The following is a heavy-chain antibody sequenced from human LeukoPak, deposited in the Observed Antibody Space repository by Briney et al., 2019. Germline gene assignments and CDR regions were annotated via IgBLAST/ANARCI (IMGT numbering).Heavy chain of an antibody. J-gene: IGHJ3*02. Sequence: SETLSLTCAVYGGSFSGYYWSWIRQPPGKGLEWIGEINHSGSTNYNPSLKSRVTISVDTSKNQFSLKLSSVTAADTAVYYCASSMAGPKGDAFDIWGQGTMVTVSS. CDR2: INHSGST. CDR3: ASSMAGPKGDAFDI. V-gene: IGHV4-34*01. D-gene: IGHD6-19*01. CDR1: GGSFSGYY.